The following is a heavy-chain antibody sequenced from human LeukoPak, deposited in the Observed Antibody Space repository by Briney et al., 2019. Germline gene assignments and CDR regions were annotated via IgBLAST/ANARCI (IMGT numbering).Heavy chain of an antibody. CDR2: ISSSSSYI. V-gene: IGHV3-21*01. D-gene: IGHD6-6*01. CDR3: ARGGSSSSFFDY. J-gene: IGHJ4*02. CDR1: GFTFSSYS. Sequence: GGSLGLSCAASGFTFSSYSMNWVRQAPGKGLEWVSSISSSSSYIYYADSVKGRFTISRDNAKNSLYLQMNSLRAEDTAVYYCARGGSSSSFFDYWGQGTLVTVSS.